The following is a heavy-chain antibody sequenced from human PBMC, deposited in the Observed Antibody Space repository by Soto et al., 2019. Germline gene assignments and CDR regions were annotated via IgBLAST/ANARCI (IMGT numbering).Heavy chain of an antibody. CDR2: MYYTGKT. V-gene: IGHV4-30-4*01. CDR3: ARVYGRGDYFDF. D-gene: IGHD1-26*01. J-gene: IGHJ4*02. Sequence: QVQLRESGPGLVKPSQTLSLTCTVSGTTISSGDHYWSWIRQAPGKGLEWIGYMYYTGKTYYNTSLQSRVTLSVDTSKNQFSLKMTSVTAADTAMYFCARVYGRGDYFDFWGRGTLVSVSS. CDR1: GTTISSGDHY.